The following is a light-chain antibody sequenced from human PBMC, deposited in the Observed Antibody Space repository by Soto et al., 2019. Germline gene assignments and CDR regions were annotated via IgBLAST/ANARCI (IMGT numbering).Light chain of an antibody. CDR2: DVY. V-gene: IGLV2-14*01. J-gene: IGLJ1*01. CDR1: SSDVGGFNY. CDR3: SSYTTSSSYV. Sequence: QSALTQPASVSGSPGQSITISCTGTSSDVGGFNYVSWYQQHPGKAPKLLIFDVYSRPSGISNRFSGSKSGNTASLTISGLQGEDEADYYCSSYTTSSSYVFGAGTKLTVL.